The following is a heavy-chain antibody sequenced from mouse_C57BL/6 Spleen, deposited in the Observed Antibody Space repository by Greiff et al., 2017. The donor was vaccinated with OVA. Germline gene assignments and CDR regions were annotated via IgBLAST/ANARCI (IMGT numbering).Heavy chain of an antibody. CDR2: IRSKSNNYAT. J-gene: IGHJ2*01. CDR1: GFSFNTYA. D-gene: IGHD1-1*01. Sequence: EVQLQQSGGGLVQPKGSLKLSCAASGFSFNTYAMNWVRQAPGKGLEWVARIRSKSNNYATYYADSVKDRFTISRDDSESMLYLQMNNLKTEDTAMYYCVRQGSSYGGVFDYWGQGTTLTVSS. V-gene: IGHV10-1*01. CDR3: VRQGSSYGGVFDY.